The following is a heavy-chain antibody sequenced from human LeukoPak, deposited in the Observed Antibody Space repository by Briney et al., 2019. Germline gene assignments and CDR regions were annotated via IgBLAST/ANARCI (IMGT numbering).Heavy chain of an antibody. CDR1: GFTFSSYS. J-gene: IGHJ4*02. CDR3: ARVRSDYYGSGSYGGEFDY. V-gene: IGHV3-21*01. CDR2: ISSSGSHL. D-gene: IGHD3-10*01. Sequence: GGSLRLSCAASGFTFSSYSMNWVRQAPGKGLEWVSSISSSGSHLYYADSVKGRFTISGDNAKNSLYLQMNSLRAEDTAVYYCARVRSDYYGSGSYGGEFDYWGQGTLVTVSS.